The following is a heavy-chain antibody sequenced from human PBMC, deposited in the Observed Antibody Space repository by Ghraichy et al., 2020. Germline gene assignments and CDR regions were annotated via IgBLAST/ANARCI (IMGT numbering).Heavy chain of an antibody. J-gene: IGHJ4*02. CDR1: GFTFKNYW. V-gene: IGHV3-74*01. Sequence: GSLRLSCGASGFTFKNYWMHWVRQAPGKGLMWVSRIDTDGTGTSYADSVKGRFTISRDNAKNTVYLEMNNLRAEDTAVYYCVSVFEYWGLGTLVTVSS. CDR2: IDTDGTGT. CDR3: VSVFEY.